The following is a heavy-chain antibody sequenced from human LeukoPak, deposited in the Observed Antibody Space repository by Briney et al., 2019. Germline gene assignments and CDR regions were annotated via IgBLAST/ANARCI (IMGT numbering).Heavy chain of an antibody. J-gene: IGHJ4*02. V-gene: IGHV4-39*07. CDR1: GGSITSYY. Sequence: PSETLSLTCTVSGGSITSYYWGWIRQPPGKGLEWIGSIYYSGSTYYNPSLKSRVTISVDTSKNQFSLKLSSVTAADTAVYYCARVWGYSSSLGPVVLWGQGTLVTVSS. D-gene: IGHD6-13*01. CDR3: ARVWGYSSSLGPVVL. CDR2: IYYSGST.